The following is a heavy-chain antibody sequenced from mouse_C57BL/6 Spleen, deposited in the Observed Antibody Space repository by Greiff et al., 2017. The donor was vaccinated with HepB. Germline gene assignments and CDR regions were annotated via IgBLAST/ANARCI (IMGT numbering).Heavy chain of an antibody. D-gene: IGHD1-1*01. CDR2: IDPENGDT. J-gene: IGHJ1*03. CDR3: THYYGSSAHWYCDV. CDR1: GFNIKDDY. Sequence: EVQLQQSGAELVRPGASVKLSCTASGFNIKDDYMHWVKQRPEQGLEWIGWIDPENGDTESASKFQGKATITADTSSNTAYLQLSSLTSEDTAVYYCTHYYGSSAHWYCDVWGTGTTVTVSS. V-gene: IGHV14-4*01.